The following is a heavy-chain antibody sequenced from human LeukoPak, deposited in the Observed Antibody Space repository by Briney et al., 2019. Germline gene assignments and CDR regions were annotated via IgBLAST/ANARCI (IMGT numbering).Heavy chain of an antibody. CDR1: GFTFSSYG. CDR3: AKDGADIVVVPVAIRYYYYGMDV. Sequence: GRSLRLSCAASGFTFSSYGMHWVRQAPGKGLEWVAVTSYDGSNKNYADSVKGRFTISRDNSKNTLYLQMNSLRAEDTAVYYCAKDGADIVVVPVAIRYYYYGMDVWGQGTTVTVSS. J-gene: IGHJ6*02. D-gene: IGHD2-2*02. CDR2: TSYDGSNK. V-gene: IGHV3-30*18.